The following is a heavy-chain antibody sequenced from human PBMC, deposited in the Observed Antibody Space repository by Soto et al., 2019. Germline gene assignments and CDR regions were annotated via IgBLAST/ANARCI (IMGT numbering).Heavy chain of an antibody. V-gene: IGHV3-21*01. Sequence: EVQLVESGGGLVKPGGSLRLSCAASEFTFSTYTMTWVRQGPGKGLEWVSSISRYSDYIYYADSVKGRFTISRDNAKNSVYLQMNSLRAEVTAVYYCARDVYDPVFDYWGQGTLVTVSS. CDR1: EFTFSTYT. CDR3: ARDVYDPVFDY. D-gene: IGHD5-12*01. J-gene: IGHJ4*02. CDR2: ISRYSDYI.